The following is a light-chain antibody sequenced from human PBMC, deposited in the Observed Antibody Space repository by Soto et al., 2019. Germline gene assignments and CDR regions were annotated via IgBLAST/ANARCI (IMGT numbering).Light chain of an antibody. CDR2: NAS. Sequence: EIVLTQSPATLSLSPGERATLSCRASQSVSSYLAWYQQKPGQAPRLLIYNASNGATGIPARFSGSGSGTDFTLTISSLEPEDFAVYYCQQRSNCPPITFGQGTRLEIK. J-gene: IGKJ5*01. CDR1: QSVSSY. V-gene: IGKV3-11*01. CDR3: QQRSNCPPIT.